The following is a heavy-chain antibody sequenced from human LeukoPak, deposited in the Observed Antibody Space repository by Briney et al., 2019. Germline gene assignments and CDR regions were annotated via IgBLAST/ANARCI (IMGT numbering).Heavy chain of an antibody. D-gene: IGHD6-13*01. V-gene: IGHV4-59*08. CDR1: GGSISSYS. J-gene: IGHJ4*02. CDR2: VFYIGST. Sequence: SETLSLTCSASGGSISSYSRSWIRQPPGQELEWIGNVFYIGSTSYNPSLKGRVTISVDTSKNQFSLKLTSVTAADTAAYYCARHRGSSWNYFDYWGQGTLVTVSS. CDR3: ARHRGSSWNYFDY.